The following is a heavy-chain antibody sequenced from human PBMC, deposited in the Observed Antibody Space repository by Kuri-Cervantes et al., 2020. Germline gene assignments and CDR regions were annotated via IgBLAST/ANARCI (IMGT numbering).Heavy chain of an antibody. Sequence: GGSLRLSCAASAFTFSSYWMTWVRQAPGKGLEWVANINQDGGEKHYVDSVKGRFTISRDNSKNTVYLQVRSLRFEDTAVYYCAKYGSENYYYDYMDVWGKGTTVTVSS. J-gene: IGHJ6*03. D-gene: IGHD3-10*01. CDR1: AFTFSSYW. CDR3: AKYGSENYYYDYMDV. V-gene: IGHV3-7*02. CDR2: INQDGGEK.